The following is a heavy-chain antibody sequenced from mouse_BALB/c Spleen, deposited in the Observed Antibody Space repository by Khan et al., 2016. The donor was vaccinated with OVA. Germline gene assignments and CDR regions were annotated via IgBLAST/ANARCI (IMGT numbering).Heavy chain of an antibody. CDR1: GYTFTSYW. D-gene: IGHD3-2*02. CDR3: ARDEALNHFDH. V-gene: IGHV1S132*01. J-gene: IGHJ2*01. CDR2: IYPGTDNS. Sequence: QIQLVQSGAELVRPGASVKLSCKTSGYTFTSYWIHWVKQRSGQGLEWIARIYPGTDNSYYNERFKDKATLTADKSSSTAYMQLSSLKSEDSDVYFCARDEALNHFDHWGQGTTLTVSS.